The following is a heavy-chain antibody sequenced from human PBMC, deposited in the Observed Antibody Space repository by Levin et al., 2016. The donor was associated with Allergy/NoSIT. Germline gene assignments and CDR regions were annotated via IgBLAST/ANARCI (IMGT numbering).Heavy chain of an antibody. D-gene: IGHD3-22*01. J-gene: IGHJ4*02. CDR3: AKEMKEEYYDSSGRLDY. Sequence: VRQAPGKGLEWVSSISSSSSYIYYADSVKGRFTISRDNAKNSLYLQMNSLRAEDTAVYYCAKEMKEEYYDSSGRLDYWGQGTLVTVSS. V-gene: IGHV3-21*01. CDR2: ISSSSSYI.